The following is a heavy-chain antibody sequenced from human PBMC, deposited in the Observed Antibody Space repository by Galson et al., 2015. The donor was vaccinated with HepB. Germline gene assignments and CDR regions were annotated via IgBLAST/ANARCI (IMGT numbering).Heavy chain of an antibody. V-gene: IGHV3-11*05. CDR2: ISSSSSYT. CDR1: GFTFSDYY. J-gene: IGHJ6*02. D-gene: IGHD6-13*01. Sequence: SLRLSCAASGFTFSDYYMSWIRQAPGKGPEWVSYISSSSSYTNYADSVKGRFTISRDNAKNSLYLQMNSLRAEDTAVYYCARDSSSWYSYYYGMDVWGQGTTVTVSS. CDR3: ARDSSSWYSYYYGMDV.